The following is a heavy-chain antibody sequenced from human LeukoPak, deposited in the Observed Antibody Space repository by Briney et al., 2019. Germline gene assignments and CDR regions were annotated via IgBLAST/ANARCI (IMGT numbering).Heavy chain of an antibody. D-gene: IGHD3-3*01. Sequence: GGSLRLSCAASGFTFSSYSMNWIRQAPGKGLEWVSYISRGGSTTYYADSVKGRFTISRDNAKNSLYLQMDSLRAEDTAVYYCARGPYYVFWSGYPYYFDYWGQGTLVTVS. J-gene: IGHJ4*02. CDR3: ARGPYYVFWSGYPYYFDY. V-gene: IGHV3-48*04. CDR2: ISRGGSTT. CDR1: GFTFSSYS.